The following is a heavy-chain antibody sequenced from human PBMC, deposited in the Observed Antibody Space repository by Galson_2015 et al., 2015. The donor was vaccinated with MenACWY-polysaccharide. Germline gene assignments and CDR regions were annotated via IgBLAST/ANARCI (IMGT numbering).Heavy chain of an antibody. CDR1: GDSVSSNPAS. J-gene: IGHJ4*02. CDR3: ARDRGRHSHGPPYYFDF. V-gene: IGHV6-1*01. Sequence: AISGDSVSSNPASWNWVRQSPSRGLEWLGRIYYRSQWYTDYAVSVKSRIAINADASRNQFSLQLNSVTPDDTAVYYCARDRGRHSHGPPYYFDFWGRGTLVTVSS. D-gene: IGHD5-24*01. CDR2: IYYRSQWYT.